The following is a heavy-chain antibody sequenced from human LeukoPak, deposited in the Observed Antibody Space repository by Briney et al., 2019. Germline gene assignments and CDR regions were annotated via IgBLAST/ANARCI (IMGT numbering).Heavy chain of an antibody. V-gene: IGHV4-61*02. J-gene: IGHJ6*03. CDR3: ARLGTKGTFGELLPSPTINYYYYMDV. D-gene: IGHD3-10*01. CDR2: IYTSGST. Sequence: PSETLSLTCTVSGGSISNGGYYWSWIRQPAGKGLEWIGRIYTSGSTNYNPSLKSRLTISVDTSKNQFSLKLSSVTAADTAVYYCARLGTKGTFGELLPSPTINYYYYMDVWGKGTTVTISS. CDR1: GGSISNGGYY.